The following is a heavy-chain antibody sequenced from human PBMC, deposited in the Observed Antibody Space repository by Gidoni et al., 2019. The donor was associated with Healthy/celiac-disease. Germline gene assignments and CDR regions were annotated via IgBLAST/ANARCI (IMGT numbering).Heavy chain of an antibody. CDR1: GFSFDDYA. V-gene: IGHV3-9*01. J-gene: IGHJ4*02. D-gene: IGHD5-18*01. CDR3: AKGRTKIQLWVPFDY. Sequence: EVQLVESGGGLVQPGRSLRLSCAASGFSFDDYARHWVRQAPGKGLEWVSGISWNSGSIGYADSVKGRFTISRDNAKNSLYLQMNSLRAEDTALYYCAKGRTKIQLWVPFDYWGQGTLVTVSS. CDR2: ISWNSGSI.